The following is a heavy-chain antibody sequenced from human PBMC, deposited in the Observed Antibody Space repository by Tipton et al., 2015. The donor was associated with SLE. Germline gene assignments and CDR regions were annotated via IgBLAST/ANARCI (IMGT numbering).Heavy chain of an antibody. V-gene: IGHV3-23*01. Sequence: SLRLSCAASGFTFSSYAMSWVRQAPGKGLEWVSAISGIGGSTYYADSVKGRFTISRDNAKNSLYLQMNSLRAEDTAVYYCARVSSGWYIFDYWGQGTLVTVSS. J-gene: IGHJ4*02. CDR1: GFTFSSYA. CDR2: ISGIGGST. CDR3: ARVSSGWYIFDY. D-gene: IGHD6-19*01.